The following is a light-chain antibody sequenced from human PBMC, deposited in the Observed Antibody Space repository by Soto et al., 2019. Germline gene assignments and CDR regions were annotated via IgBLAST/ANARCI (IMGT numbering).Light chain of an antibody. Sequence: QSVLTQPPSVSGTPGQRVTISCSGSSSDIGRNFVSWYQQVPGTAPKLLIQTDNQRPSGVPDRFSGSKSGTSASLAISGLLSEDEADYYCAAWDDSLSAWVFGGGTKVTVL. CDR3: AAWDDSLSAWV. J-gene: IGLJ3*02. CDR1: SSDIGRNF. V-gene: IGLV1-44*01. CDR2: TDN.